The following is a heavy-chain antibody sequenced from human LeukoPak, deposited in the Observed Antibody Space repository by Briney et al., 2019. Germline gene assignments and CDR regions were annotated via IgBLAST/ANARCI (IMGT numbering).Heavy chain of an antibody. CDR1: GYTFTSYG. Sequence: AASVKVSCKASGYTFTSYGISWVRQAPGQGLEWMGWISAYNGNTNYAQKLQGRVTMTTDTSTSTAYMELRSLRSDDTAVYYCARDRRRYGSGSYKMDVWGKGTTVTISS. D-gene: IGHD3-10*01. J-gene: IGHJ6*04. CDR2: ISAYNGNT. CDR3: ARDRRRYGSGSYKMDV. V-gene: IGHV1-18*01.